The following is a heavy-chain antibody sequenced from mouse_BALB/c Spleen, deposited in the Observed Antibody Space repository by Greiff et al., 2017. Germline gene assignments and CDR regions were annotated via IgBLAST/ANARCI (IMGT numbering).Heavy chain of an antibody. CDR1: GYTFTSYW. CDR3: ACITTVVGDY. Sequence: QVQLQQSGAELVKPGASVKLSCKASGYTFTSYWMHWVKQRPGQGLEWIGEINPSNGRTNYNEKFKSKATPTVDKSSSTAYMQLSSLTSEDSAVYYCACITTVVGDYWGQGTTLTVSS. D-gene: IGHD1-1*01. CDR2: INPSNGRT. V-gene: IGHV1S81*02. J-gene: IGHJ2*01.